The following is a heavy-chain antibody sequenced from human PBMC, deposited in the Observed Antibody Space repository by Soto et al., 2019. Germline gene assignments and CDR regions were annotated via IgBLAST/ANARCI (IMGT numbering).Heavy chain of an antibody. J-gene: IGHJ4*02. V-gene: IGHV3-30*18. Sequence: GGSLRLSCVASGLTFSSYGMHWVRQAPGKGLEWVAIISYDGSNTYYADSVKGRFTISRDNSKNTLYLQMNSLRAEDTSVYYCAKEGGLSGSYYISSSYYFDXWGQGTLVTVSS. CDR3: AKEGGLSGSYYISSSYYFDX. CDR1: GLTFSSYG. CDR2: ISYDGSNT. D-gene: IGHD1-26*01.